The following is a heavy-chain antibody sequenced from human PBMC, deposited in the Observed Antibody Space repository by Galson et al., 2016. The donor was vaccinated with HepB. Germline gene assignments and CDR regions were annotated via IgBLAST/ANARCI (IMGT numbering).Heavy chain of an antibody. CDR2: SYYSGST. V-gene: IGHV4-59*01. CDR1: GGSISSYY. J-gene: IGHJ6*02. D-gene: IGHD3-10*01. Sequence: ETLSLTCTVSGGSISSYYWSWIRQPPGKGLEWIGYSYYSGSTNYTPPLKSRVTISVDTSKNQFSLKLASVTTADTAVYYCARTPSRGGMDVWGQGTTVTVSS. CDR3: ARTPSRGGMDV.